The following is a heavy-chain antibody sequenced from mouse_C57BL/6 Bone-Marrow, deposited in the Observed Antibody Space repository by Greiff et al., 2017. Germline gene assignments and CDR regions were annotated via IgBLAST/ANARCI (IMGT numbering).Heavy chain of an antibody. V-gene: IGHV1-61*01. CDR2: IYPSDSET. J-gene: IGHJ2*01. Sequence: QVQLQQPGAELVRPGSSVKLSCKASGYTFTSYWMDWVKQRPGQGLEWIGNIYPSDSETHYNHKFKDKATLTVDKSSSTAYMQLSSLTSEDSAVFYCARRASQGYFHYWGQGTTLTVAS. CDR1: GYTFTSYW. D-gene: IGHD3-3*01. CDR3: ARRASQGYFHY.